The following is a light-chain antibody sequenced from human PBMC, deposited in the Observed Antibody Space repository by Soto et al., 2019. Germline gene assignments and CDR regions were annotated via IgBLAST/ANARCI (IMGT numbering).Light chain of an antibody. J-gene: IGKJ1*01. V-gene: IGKV1-39*01. CDR2: AAS. CDR1: QGISTY. CDR3: QQSYSTTWT. Sequence: DIQMTQSPSTLSSSVGDIGTITCRASQGISTYLNWYQQKPGKAPKLLIYAASSLQSGVPSRFSGSGSETDFTLTVSSLQPEDFASYSCQQSYSTTWTFGQGTKVDIK.